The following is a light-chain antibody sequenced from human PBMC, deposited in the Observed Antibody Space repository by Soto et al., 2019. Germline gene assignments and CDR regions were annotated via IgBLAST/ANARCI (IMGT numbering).Light chain of an antibody. CDR3: QQYSNWPLLS. J-gene: IGKJ4*01. CDR1: QSVGSN. CDR2: GAY. V-gene: IGKV3-15*01. Sequence: EVVLTQSQATLSVSPGDGATLSCRASQSVGSNLAWYQQKPGQTPTVLLYGAYTRAIGIPARFSGSGFGTEFTLTISSLQSEDFGVYYCQQYSNWPLLSVGGGTKVDIK.